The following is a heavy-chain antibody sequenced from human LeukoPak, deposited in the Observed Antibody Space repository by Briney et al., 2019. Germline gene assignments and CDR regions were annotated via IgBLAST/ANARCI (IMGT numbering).Heavy chain of an antibody. V-gene: IGHV3-21*01. J-gene: IGHJ4*02. Sequence: GGSLRLSCAASGFSFSTYSMNWVRQAPGKGLEWVSSISSSSSYIYYADSVRGRFTISRDNAKNSLYLQMNSLRAEDTAVYFCARDNYYGGYTIDYWGQGTLVTVSS. D-gene: IGHD4-17*01. CDR3: ARDNYYGGYTIDY. CDR1: GFSFSTYS. CDR2: ISSSSSYI.